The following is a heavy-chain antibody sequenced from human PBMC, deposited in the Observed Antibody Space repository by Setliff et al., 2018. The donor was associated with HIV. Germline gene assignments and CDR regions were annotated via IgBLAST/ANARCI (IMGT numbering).Heavy chain of an antibody. J-gene: IGHJ2*01. CDR3: AKSSFRFFEDLSDWYFDL. CDR2: VHREGDT. Sequence: PGGSLRLSCAASGFTVSGNLMAWVRLAPGQGLEWVSGVHREGDTHYADSVRGRFTVSRDSSKNTVYLQMTSLRPEDTAVYYCAKSSFRFFEDLSDWYFDLWGRGTLVTVSS. CDR1: GFTVSGNL. V-gene: IGHV3-53*05. D-gene: IGHD3-16*02.